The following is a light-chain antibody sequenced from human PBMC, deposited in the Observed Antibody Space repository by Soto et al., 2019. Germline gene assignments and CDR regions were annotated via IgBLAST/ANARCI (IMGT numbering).Light chain of an antibody. Sequence: DIQMTQSPSSLSASVGDRVTITCRASQSISSWLAWYRQMPGKAPKLLIYDASSLHSGVPSRFSGSGSGTEFTLTISSLQPDDFATYYCQQYNTYSWTFGQGTKVDIK. CDR3: QQYNTYSWT. CDR2: DAS. J-gene: IGKJ1*01. CDR1: QSISSW. V-gene: IGKV1-5*01.